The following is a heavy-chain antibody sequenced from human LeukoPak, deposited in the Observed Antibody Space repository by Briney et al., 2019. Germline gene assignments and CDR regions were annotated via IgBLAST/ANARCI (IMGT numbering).Heavy chain of an antibody. D-gene: IGHD3-22*01. V-gene: IGHV3-30*03. CDR1: GFTFSTYS. CDR2: ISRDGRTN. J-gene: IGHJ4*02. CDR3: ATGDDTSGPDLYYFDF. Sequence: PGGSLRLSCAASGFTFSTYSMNWVRQAPGKGLEWVAVISRDGRTNYCADSVKGRFTISRDNSKNTLYVQMNSLRAEDTAVYYCATGDDTSGPDLYYFDFWGQGTLVTVSS.